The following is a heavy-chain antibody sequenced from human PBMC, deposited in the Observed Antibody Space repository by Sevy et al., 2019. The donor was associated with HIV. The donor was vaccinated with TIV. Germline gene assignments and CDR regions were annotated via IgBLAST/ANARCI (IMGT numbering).Heavy chain of an antibody. CDR1: GFTFSSYW. J-gene: IGHJ4*02. Sequence: GGSLRLSCAASGFTFSSYWMHWVRQAPGKGLVWVSHINSDGSSTSYADSVKGRFTISRDNAKNTLYLQMNSLRAEDTAVYYCAREDQAAAEPFDYWGQGTLVTVSS. CDR2: INSDGSST. CDR3: AREDQAAAEPFDY. D-gene: IGHD6-13*01. V-gene: IGHV3-74*01.